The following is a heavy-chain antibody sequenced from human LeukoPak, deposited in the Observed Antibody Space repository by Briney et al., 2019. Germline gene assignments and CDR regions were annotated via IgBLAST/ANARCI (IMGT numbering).Heavy chain of an antibody. CDR3: ARGWLDY. CDR1: GFTFNSYA. CDR2: INSDGSST. D-gene: IGHD3-10*01. Sequence: PGGSLRLSCTASGFTFNSYAMNWVRQAPGKGLVWVSRINSDGSSTSYADSVKGRFTISRDNAKNSLYLQMNSLRAEDTAVYYCARGWLDYWGQGTLVTVSS. V-gene: IGHV3-74*01. J-gene: IGHJ4*02.